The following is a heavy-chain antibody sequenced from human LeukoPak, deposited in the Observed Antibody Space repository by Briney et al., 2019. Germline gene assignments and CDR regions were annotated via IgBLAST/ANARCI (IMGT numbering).Heavy chain of an antibody. CDR3: AGTADTAMDY. Sequence: PSQTLSLTCAVSGGSIGSGGYSGSWIRQPPGKGLEWIGYIYHSGSTYYNPSLKSRVTISVDRSKNQFSLKLSSVTAADTAVYYCAGTADTAMDYWGQGTLVTVSS. V-gene: IGHV4-30-2*01. CDR2: IYHSGST. J-gene: IGHJ4*02. CDR1: GGSIGSGGYS. D-gene: IGHD5-18*01.